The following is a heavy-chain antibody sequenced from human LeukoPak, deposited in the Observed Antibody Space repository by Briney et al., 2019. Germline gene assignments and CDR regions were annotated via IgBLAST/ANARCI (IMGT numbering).Heavy chain of an antibody. V-gene: IGHV2-5*02. CDR3: AHRGKVVTQKGAFDP. D-gene: IGHD3-22*01. Sequence: SGPTLAKPTQTLTLACTFSGFSLSTSGLGGGWIRQPPGKALEWLALMYWDDDQRYSPSLKSKLTITKDTSKNQVVLTMTNMDPVDTGTYYCAHRGKVVTQKGAFDPWGQGTLVTVSS. CDR2: MYWDDDQ. J-gene: IGHJ5*02. CDR1: GFSLSTSGLG.